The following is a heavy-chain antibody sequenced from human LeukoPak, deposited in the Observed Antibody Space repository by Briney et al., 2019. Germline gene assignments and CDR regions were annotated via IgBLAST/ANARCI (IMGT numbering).Heavy chain of an antibody. CDR1: GYTFTRFG. CDR2: LSAYKGNT. CDR3: ARSVGVGVVID. Sequence: AAVKVSCKASGYTFTRFGISWVPPAPGQGLGWMGWLSAYKGNTNYAQKLQGRVTMTTDTSTSTAYMELRSLRSDDTAVYYCARSVGVGVVIDWGQGALVTVSS. J-gene: IGHJ4*02. V-gene: IGHV1-18*01. D-gene: IGHD3-3*01.